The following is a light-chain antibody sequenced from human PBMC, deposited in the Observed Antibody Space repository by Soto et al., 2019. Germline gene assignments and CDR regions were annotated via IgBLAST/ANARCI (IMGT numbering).Light chain of an antibody. CDR3: SSHSSSSAYYV. CDR1: SSDIGYYDY. V-gene: IGLV2-14*01. J-gene: IGLJ1*01. Sequence: QSALTQPASVSGSPGQSITISCTGTSSDIGYYDYVSWYQHHSGKAPKLIIYEVNNGPSGVSNRFSGSKSVNTASLTISGLQAEDEADYYCSSHSSSSAYYVFGTGTKLTVL. CDR2: EVN.